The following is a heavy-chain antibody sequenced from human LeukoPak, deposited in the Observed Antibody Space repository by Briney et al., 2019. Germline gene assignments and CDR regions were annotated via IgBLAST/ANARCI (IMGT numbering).Heavy chain of an antibody. CDR3: ARDRSRRYGDYADY. CDR2: INPVGGST. D-gene: IGHD4-17*01. V-gene: IGHV1-46*01. CDR1: GYTFTNYY. J-gene: IGHJ4*02. Sequence: ASVKVSCKASGYTFTNYYMHWVRQAPGQGLEWMGMINPVGGSTSYAQRFQDRVTMTRDTSTSTVYMELSSLRSEDTAVYYCARDRSRRYGDYADYWGQGTLVTVSS.